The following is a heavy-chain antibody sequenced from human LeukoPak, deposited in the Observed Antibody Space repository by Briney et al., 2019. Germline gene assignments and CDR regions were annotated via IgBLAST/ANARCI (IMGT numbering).Heavy chain of an antibody. CDR2: INPILGIA. J-gene: IGHJ5*02. V-gene: IGHV1-69*04. CDR1: GGTFSSYA. CDR3: ARDDLPELTATIGIGPLHWFDP. D-gene: IGHD4-17*01. Sequence: SVKVSCKASGGTFSSYAISWVRQAPGQGLEWMGRINPILGIANYAQKFQGRVTITADKSISTAFMELWRRSSDDSAVYYCARDDLPELTATIGIGPLHWFDPWGQGTLVTVSS.